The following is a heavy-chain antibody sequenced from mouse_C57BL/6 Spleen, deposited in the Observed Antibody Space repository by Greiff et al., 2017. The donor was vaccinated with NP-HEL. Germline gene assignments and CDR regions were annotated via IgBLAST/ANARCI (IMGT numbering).Heavy chain of an antibody. CDR1: GYAFSSYW. CDR2: IYPGDGDT. Sequence: VQLQQSGAELVKPGASVKISCKASGYAFSSYWMNWVKQRPGKGLEWIGQIYPGDGDTNYNGKFKGKATLTADKSSSAAYLQLSSLTSEDSAVYFCARSGGAWYFDVWGTGTTVTVSS. J-gene: IGHJ1*03. CDR3: ARSGGAWYFDV. V-gene: IGHV1-80*01.